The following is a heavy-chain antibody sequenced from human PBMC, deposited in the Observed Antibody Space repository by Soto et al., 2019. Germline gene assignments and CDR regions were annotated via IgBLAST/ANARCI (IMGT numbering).Heavy chain of an antibody. D-gene: IGHD6-13*01. V-gene: IGHV3-30*18. CDR1: GFTFSSYG. J-gene: IGHJ6*04. CDR2: ISSDVSNK. CDR3: AKVTSSSSCYRRDDGTEV. Sequence: GGSRRLSCAASGFTFSSYGMHWVRQAPGKGLEWVAVISSDVSNKYYADSVKGRFTIYRDNSKNTLYLQMNSLRAEDTAVYYCAKVTSSSSCYRRDDGTEVWGKGNLVNVSS.